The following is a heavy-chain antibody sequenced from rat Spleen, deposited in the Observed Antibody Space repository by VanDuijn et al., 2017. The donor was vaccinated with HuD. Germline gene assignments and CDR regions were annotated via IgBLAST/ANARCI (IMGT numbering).Heavy chain of an antibody. Sequence: EVRLVESGGGLVRPGRSLKLSCAASGFTFSDYNMAWVRQAPKKGLEWVATISYDDSSTYYRDSVKGRFTISRDNAKSTLYLQMNSLRSEDTATYYCTTDNSYYFDYWGQGVMVTVSS. CDR2: ISYDDSST. D-gene: IGHD1-5*01. CDR3: TTDNSYYFDY. CDR1: GFTFSDYN. J-gene: IGHJ2*01. V-gene: IGHV5-7*01.